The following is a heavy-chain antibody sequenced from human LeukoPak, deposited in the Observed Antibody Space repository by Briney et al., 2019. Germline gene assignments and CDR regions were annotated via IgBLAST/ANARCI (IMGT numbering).Heavy chain of an antibody. CDR2: IKQDGSEK. Sequence: GGSLRLSCAASGFTFSSYWMSWVRQAPEKGLEWVANIKQDGSEKYYVDSVKGRFTISRDNAKSSLYLQMNSLRAEDTAVYYCARDSPTIAVAGPCDYWGQGTLVTVSS. CDR3: ARDSPTIAVAGPCDY. CDR1: GFTFSSYW. J-gene: IGHJ4*02. D-gene: IGHD6-19*01. V-gene: IGHV3-7*01.